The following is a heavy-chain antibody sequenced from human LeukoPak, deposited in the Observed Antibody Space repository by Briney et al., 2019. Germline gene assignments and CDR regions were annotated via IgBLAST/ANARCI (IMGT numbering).Heavy chain of an antibody. CDR2: IKEDGRQT. CDR3: AREWYDYGGDSEGY. Sequence: GGSLRLSCVGSGSTFNGHWLTWVRQAPGGGLEWVASIKEDGRQTHYVDSVKGRFIISRDNSKKSLYLQMNSLRIEDTAVYYCAREWYDYGGDSEGYWGQGTLVTVSS. CDR1: GSTFNGHW. J-gene: IGHJ4*02. D-gene: IGHD4-23*01. V-gene: IGHV3-7*01.